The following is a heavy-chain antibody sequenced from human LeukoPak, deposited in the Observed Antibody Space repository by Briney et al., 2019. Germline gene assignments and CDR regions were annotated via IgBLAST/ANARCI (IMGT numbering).Heavy chain of an antibody. Sequence: SETLSLTCAVYGGSFSGYYWSWIRQPPGKGLEWIGEINHSGSTNYNPSLKSRVTISVDKSKNYFSLKLSSVTAADTAVYYCARDRLQLQSWGQGTLVTVSS. CDR3: ARDRLQLQS. CDR2: INHSGST. D-gene: IGHD5-24*01. CDR1: GGSFSGYY. J-gene: IGHJ5*02. V-gene: IGHV4-34*01.